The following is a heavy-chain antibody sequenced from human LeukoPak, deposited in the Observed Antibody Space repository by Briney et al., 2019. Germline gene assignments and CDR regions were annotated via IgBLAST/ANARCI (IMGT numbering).Heavy chain of an antibody. CDR1: GDSVSSGSYY. CDR3: ARERTLNFWYFDL. CDR2: IYFRGST. V-gene: IGHV4-61*01. Sequence: SETLSLTCTASGDSVSSGSYYWSWIRQPPGKGLEWIGYIYFRGSTNYNPSLKNRVTISVDTSKNQFSLKLRSVTAADTAVYYCARERTLNFWYFDLWGRGTLVTVSS. D-gene: IGHD1-1*01. J-gene: IGHJ2*01.